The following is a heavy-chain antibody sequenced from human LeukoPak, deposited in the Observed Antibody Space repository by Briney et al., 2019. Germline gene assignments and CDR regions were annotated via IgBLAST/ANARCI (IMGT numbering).Heavy chain of an antibody. D-gene: IGHD6-19*01. CDR1: GFTVSSNY. V-gene: IGHV3-66*01. CDR2: IYSGGST. CDR3: ATGKSTVAGTNYYYYYGMDV. Sequence: PGGSLRLSRAASGFTVSSNYMSWVRQAPGKGLEWVSVIYSGGSTYYADSVKGRFTISRDNSKNTLYLQMNSLRAEDTAVYYCATGKSTVAGTNYYYYYGMDVWGQGTTVTVSS. J-gene: IGHJ6*02.